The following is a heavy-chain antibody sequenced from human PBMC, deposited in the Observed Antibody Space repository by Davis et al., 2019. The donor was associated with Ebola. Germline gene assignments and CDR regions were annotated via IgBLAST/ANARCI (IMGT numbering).Heavy chain of an antibody. V-gene: IGHV3-7*03. D-gene: IGHD5-24*01. Sequence: GESLKISCAASGFTFSSYWMTWVRQAPWTGLEWVANIEQDGSGKYYVDSVKGRFTISRDNAKNSLYLQMNSLRAEDTAVYYCARQRWLQSYYFDYWGQGTLVTVSS. J-gene: IGHJ4*02. CDR2: IEQDGSGK. CDR3: ARQRWLQSYYFDY. CDR1: GFTFSSYW.